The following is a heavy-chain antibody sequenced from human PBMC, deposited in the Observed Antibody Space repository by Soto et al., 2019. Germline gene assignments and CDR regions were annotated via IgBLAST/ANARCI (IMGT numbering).Heavy chain of an antibody. J-gene: IGHJ5*02. CDR1: GGSINVYY. CDR2: IYYSGST. Sequence: SETLSLTCTVSGGSINVYYWSWIRQPPGKGLEWIGYIYYSGSTNYNPSLKSRVTISVDTSKNQFSLKLSSVTAADTAVYYCARRYDSSGYSPWGQGTLVTVSS. V-gene: IGHV4-59*01. D-gene: IGHD3-22*01. CDR3: ARRYDSSGYSP.